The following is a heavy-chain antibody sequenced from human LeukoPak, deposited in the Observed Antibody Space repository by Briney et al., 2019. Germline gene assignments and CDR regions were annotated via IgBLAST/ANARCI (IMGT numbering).Heavy chain of an antibody. CDR2: INSDGSST. D-gene: IGHD3-22*01. CDR3: ARGGGYYDSSGYYDY. V-gene: IGHV3-74*01. CDR1: GFTVSSNY. J-gene: IGHJ4*02. Sequence: GGSLRLSCAASGFTVSSNYMSWVRQAPGKGLVWVSRINSDGSSTSYADSVKGRFTISRDNAKNTLYLQMNSLRAEDTAVYYCARGGGYYDSSGYYDYWGQGTLVTVSS.